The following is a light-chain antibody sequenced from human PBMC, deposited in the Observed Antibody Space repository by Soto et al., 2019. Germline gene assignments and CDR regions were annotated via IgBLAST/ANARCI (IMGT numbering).Light chain of an antibody. J-gene: IGKJ4*01. CDR2: AAS. V-gene: IGKV1-27*01. Sequence: DIQMTQSPSSLSASVGDRVTITCRASQGITNFLAWYQQKPGKVPKLLIYAASTLPSGVPSRFSGSGSGTAFTLTISSLQPEDVATYYCQKYNSAPHTFGGGTKVEIK. CDR1: QGITNF. CDR3: QKYNSAPHT.